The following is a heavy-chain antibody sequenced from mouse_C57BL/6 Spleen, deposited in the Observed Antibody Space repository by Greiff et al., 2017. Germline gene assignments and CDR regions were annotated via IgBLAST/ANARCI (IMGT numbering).Heavy chain of an antibody. CDR1: GYTFTSYW. CDR2: IYPGNSDT. D-gene: IGHD1-1*01. J-gene: IGHJ4*01. CDR3: TRGATVVATDAMDY. V-gene: IGHV1-5*01. Sequence: VQLQQSGTVLARPGASVKMSCKTSGYTFTSYWMHWVKQRPGQGLEWIGAIYPGNSDTSYNQKFKGKAKLTAVTSASTAYMELSSLTNEDSAVYYCTRGATVVATDAMDYWGQGTSVTVSS.